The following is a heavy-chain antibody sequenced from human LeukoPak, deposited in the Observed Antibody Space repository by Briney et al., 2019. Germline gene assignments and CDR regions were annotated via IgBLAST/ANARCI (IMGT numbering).Heavy chain of an antibody. CDR2: IYAGGKT. J-gene: IGHJ5*02. CDR1: GDSISTGGYF. D-gene: IGHD3-10*01. Sequence: SETLSLTCTVSGDSISTGGYFWRWIRQPAGKGLEWIGRIYAGGKTNYNPSLRSRVTISVDTSRNQFSLKLNSVTAADTAVYYCARMDYYGSGTYHSWFDPWGQGTLVTVSS. V-gene: IGHV4-61*02. CDR3: ARMDYYGSGTYHSWFDP.